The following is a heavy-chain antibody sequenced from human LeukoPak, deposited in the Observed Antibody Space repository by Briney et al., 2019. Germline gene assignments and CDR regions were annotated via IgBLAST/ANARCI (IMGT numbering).Heavy chain of an antibody. CDR3: ARGVNSGYDRPYYYYMDV. CDR1: GGSFSGYY. V-gene: IGHV4-34*01. J-gene: IGHJ6*03. CDR2: INHSGST. Sequence: PSETLSLTCAVYGGSFSGYYWSWIRQPPGKGLEWIGEINHSGSTNYNPSLKSRVTISVDTSTNQFSLKLSSVTAADTAVYYCARGVNSGYDRPYYYYMDVWGKGTTVTVSS. D-gene: IGHD5-12*01.